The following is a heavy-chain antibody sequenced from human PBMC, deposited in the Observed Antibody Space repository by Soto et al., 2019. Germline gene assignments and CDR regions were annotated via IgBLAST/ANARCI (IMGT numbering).Heavy chain of an antibody. CDR3: AKGVGGFGELLSPPEWRY. Sequence: GGSLRLSCAASGFTFSSYAMSWVRQAPGKGLEWVSAISGSGGSTYYADSVKGRFTISRDNSKNTLYLQMNSLRAEDTAVYYCAKGVGGFGELLSPPEWRYWGQGTLVTVSS. V-gene: IGHV3-23*01. CDR2: ISGSGGST. D-gene: IGHD3-10*01. CDR1: GFTFSSYA. J-gene: IGHJ4*02.